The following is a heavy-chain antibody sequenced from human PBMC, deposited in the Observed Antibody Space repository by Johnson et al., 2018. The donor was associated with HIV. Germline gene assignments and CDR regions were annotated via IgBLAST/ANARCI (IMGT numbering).Heavy chain of an antibody. D-gene: IGHD3-22*01. Sequence: VQLVESGGGLVQPGRSLRLSCAASGFTFDDYAMHWVRQAPGKGLEWVSGINWNGGSTGYADSVKGRFTISRDNSKDTLYLQMNSLRPEDTAVYYCARRDDIRNGAFDIWGQGTMVTVSS. J-gene: IGHJ3*02. CDR3: ARRDDIRNGAFDI. V-gene: IGHV3-9*01. CDR1: GFTFDDYA. CDR2: INWNGGST.